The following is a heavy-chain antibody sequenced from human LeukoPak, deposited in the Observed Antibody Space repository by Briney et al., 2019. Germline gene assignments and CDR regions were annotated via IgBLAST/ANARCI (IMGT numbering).Heavy chain of an antibody. D-gene: IGHD4-17*01. CDR3: AARGDYGDYVRFDY. J-gene: IGHJ4*02. CDR1: GGTFSSYA. V-gene: IGHV1-69*01. CDR2: IIPIFGTA. Sequence: SSVKVSCKASGGTFSSYAISWVRQAPGQGLEWMGGIIPIFGTANYAQKFQGRVTITADESTSTAYMELSSLRSEDTAVYCCAARGDYGDYVRFDYWGQGTLVTVSS.